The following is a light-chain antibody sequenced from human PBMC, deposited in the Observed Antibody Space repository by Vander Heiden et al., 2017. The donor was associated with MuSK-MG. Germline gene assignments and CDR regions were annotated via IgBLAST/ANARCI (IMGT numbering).Light chain of an antibody. J-gene: IGKJ1*01. CDR3: QQSDSTFWT. CDR2: DAS. Sequence: IQMTQSPSSLSASIGDRVTITCRASQSIRNYLTWYQQKGGDAPKLLIYDASTLQSVVPSRFSGSGSGTDFTLTISRLQPEDFATYYCQQSDSTFWTFGQGTKVXIK. CDR1: QSIRNY. V-gene: IGKV1-39*01.